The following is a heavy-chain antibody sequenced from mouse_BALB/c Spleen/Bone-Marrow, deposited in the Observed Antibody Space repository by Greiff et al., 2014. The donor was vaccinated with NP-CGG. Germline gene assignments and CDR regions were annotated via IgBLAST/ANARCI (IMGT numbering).Heavy chain of an antibody. CDR2: IDPSDSYT. V-gene: IGHV1-69*02. Sequence: QVQLQQSGAELVRPGASVKLSCKASGYTFTSYWMHWVKQRPGQGLEWIGEIDPSDSYTNYNQKFKGKATLTVDKSSSTAYMQLSSLTSEDSAVYYCARSRGYYDYWYFDVWGAGTTVTVSP. J-gene: IGHJ1*01. CDR1: GYTFTSYW. CDR3: ARSRGYYDYWYFDV. D-gene: IGHD2-4*01.